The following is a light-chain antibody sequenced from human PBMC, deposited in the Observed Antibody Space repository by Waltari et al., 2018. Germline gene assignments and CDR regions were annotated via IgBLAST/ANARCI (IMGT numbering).Light chain of an antibody. J-gene: IGKJ4*01. CDR3: QQHDNLPLT. Sequence: DIQMTQSPSSLSASVGYRVTITCRATQDISNFLNWYQQKPGKAPKLLIYDASNLETGVPSRFSGRGSGTAFTFTISSLQPEDFATYYCQQHDNLPLTFGGGTKVEIK. CDR1: QDISNF. CDR2: DAS. V-gene: IGKV1-33*01.